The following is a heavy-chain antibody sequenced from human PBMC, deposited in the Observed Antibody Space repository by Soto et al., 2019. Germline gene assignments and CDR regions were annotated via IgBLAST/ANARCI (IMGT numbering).Heavy chain of an antibody. V-gene: IGHV4-31*03. D-gene: IGHD3-22*01. CDR2: IYYSGST. CDR1: GGSISSGGYY. J-gene: IGHJ4*02. Sequence: NPSETLSLTCTVSGGSISSGGYYWSWIRQHPGKGLEWIGYIYYSGSTYYNPPLKSRVTISVDTSKNQFSLKLSSVTAADTAVYYCARDSSGYLYYWGQGPLVTVS. CDR3: ARDSSGYLYY.